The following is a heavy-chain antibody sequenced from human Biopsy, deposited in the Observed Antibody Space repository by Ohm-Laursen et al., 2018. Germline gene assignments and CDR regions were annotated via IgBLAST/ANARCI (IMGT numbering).Heavy chain of an antibody. CDR1: GYTLTELS. CDR2: FAPENGKT. V-gene: IGHV1-24*01. J-gene: IGHJ4*02. D-gene: IGHD1-1*01. CDR3: ATDINVWNVNY. Sequence: SVKVSCKVSGYTLTELSTHWVRQAPGQGLEWMGGFAPENGKTVYAQNFQARVSMTEDTSTDTAYMELRSLRSEDTAVYYCATDINVWNVNYWGQGTQVTVSS.